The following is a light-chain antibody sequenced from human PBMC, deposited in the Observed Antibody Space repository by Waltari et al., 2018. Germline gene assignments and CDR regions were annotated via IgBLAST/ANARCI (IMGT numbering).Light chain of an antibody. V-gene: IGLV2-23*02. CDR3: CSYAGGSAIV. CDR2: GVS. J-gene: IGLJ1*01. Sequence: QSALTQPASVSGSPGQSITISCTGTSSDVGSYNLVSWYQHRPGKAPKLIIYGVSKRPSGVSNRFSCSKSGNTASLTISGLRTEDEADYYCCSYAGGSAIVFGTGTKITVL. CDR1: SSDVGSYNL.